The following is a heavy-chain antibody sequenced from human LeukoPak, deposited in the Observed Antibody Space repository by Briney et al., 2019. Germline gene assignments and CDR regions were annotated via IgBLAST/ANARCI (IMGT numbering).Heavy chain of an antibody. CDR3: ARDLFPINWFES. CDR1: GGSVSKYY. Sequence: SETLSLTCTVSGGSVSKYYWHWIRQAPGKGLEWIGFIFHTGITNYNPSLKSRVTISVDTSKNQFSLKLTSVTAADTAVYFCARDLFPINWFESWGQGTLVTVSS. J-gene: IGHJ5*01. V-gene: IGHV4-59*02. D-gene: IGHD2-2*02. CDR2: IFHTGIT.